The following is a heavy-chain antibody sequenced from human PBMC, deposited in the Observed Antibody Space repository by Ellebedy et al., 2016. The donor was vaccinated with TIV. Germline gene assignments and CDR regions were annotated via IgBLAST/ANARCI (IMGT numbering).Heavy chain of an antibody. CDR3: AKYQLLTLFDP. Sequence: SETLSLXXTVSGGSISSSSYYWGWIRQPPGKGLEWIGSIYYSGSTYYNPSLKSRVTISVDTSKNQFSLKLSSVTAADTAVYYCAKYQLLTLFDPWGQGTLVTVSS. D-gene: IGHD2-2*01. J-gene: IGHJ5*02. CDR1: GGSISSSSYY. CDR2: IYYSGST. V-gene: IGHV4-39*01.